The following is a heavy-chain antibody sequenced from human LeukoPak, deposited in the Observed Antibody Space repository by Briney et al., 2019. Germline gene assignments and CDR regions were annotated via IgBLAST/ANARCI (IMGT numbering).Heavy chain of an antibody. Sequence: GGSLRLSCAASGFTFSSYGMHWVRQAPGKGLEWVAFIRYDGSNKYYADSVKGRFTISRDNSKNTLYLQMNSLRAEDTAVYYCARAGRMGRERCSSTSCYTVETYFDYWGQGTLVTVSS. CDR3: ARAGRMGRERCSSTSCYTVETYFDY. CDR2: IRYDGSNK. V-gene: IGHV3-30*02. CDR1: GFTFSSYG. D-gene: IGHD2-2*02. J-gene: IGHJ4*02.